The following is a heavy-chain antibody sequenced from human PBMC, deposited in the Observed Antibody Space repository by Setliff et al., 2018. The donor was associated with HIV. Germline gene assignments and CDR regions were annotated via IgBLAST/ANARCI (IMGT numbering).Heavy chain of an antibody. CDR1: GYTFTSYD. D-gene: IGHD3-22*01. CDR2: MNPNSGNR. J-gene: IGHJ4*02. CDR3: ARGRGRYYDSRSYLDY. Sequence: ASVKVSCKPSGYTFTSYDINWVRQATGQGLEWMGWMNPNSGNRGYAQKFQGRVTISRNTSISTAYMELSGLRSEDTAVYYCARGRGRYYDSRSYLDYWGQGTRVT. V-gene: IGHV1-8*03.